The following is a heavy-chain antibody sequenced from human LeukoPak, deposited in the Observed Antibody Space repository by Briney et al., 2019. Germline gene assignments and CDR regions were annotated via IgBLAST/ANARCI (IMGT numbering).Heavy chain of an antibody. CDR1: GYTFTGYY. CDR2: INPNSGGT. J-gene: IGHJ6*03. CDR3: ARGSSGRRFYYYYYMDV. D-gene: IGHD3-10*01. V-gene: IGHV1-2*02. Sequence: AASVKVSCKASGYTFTGYYMHWVRQAPGQGLEWMGWINPNSGGTNYAQKFQGRVTMTRDTSISTAYMELSRLRSDDTAVYYCARGSSGRRFYYYYYMDVWGKGTTVTVSS.